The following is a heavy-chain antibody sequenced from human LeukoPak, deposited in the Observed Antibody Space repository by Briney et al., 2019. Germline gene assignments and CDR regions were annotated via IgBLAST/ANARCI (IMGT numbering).Heavy chain of an antibody. D-gene: IGHD5-24*01. CDR1: GFTCSDYS. V-gene: IGHV3-48*01. Sequence: GSLRLSCAASGFTCSDYSMNWVRQAPGEGLEWISYIGISSGNTKYADSVKGRFTISGDKAKNSLYLQMNSLRVEDTAVYYCARDYKYAFDNWGQGTLVTVSS. J-gene: IGHJ4*02. CDR3: ARDYKYAFDN. CDR2: IGISSGNT.